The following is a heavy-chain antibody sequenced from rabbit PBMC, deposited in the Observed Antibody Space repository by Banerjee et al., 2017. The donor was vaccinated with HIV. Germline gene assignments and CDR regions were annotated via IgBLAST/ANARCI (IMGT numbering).Heavy chain of an antibody. Sequence: QSLEESGGDLVKPGASLTLTCTASGFDLSSYYYMCWVRQAPGKGLEWIGCIWTGSGSTDYASWAKGRFTISKTSSTTVTLQMTSLTAADTATYFCARGDGAYAGYDGLWGPGTLVTVS. D-gene: IGHD7-1*01. CDR3: ARGDGAYAGYDGL. J-gene: IGHJ4*01. CDR1: GFDLSSYYY. V-gene: IGHV1S40*01. CDR2: IWTGSGST.